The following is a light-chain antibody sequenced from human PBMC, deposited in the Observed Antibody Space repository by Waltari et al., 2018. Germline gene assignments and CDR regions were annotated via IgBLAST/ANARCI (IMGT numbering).Light chain of an antibody. CDR3: QVCDSGTNHYV. J-gene: IGLJ1*01. CDR1: KIGSKN. V-gene: IGLV3-21*02. Sequence: SYELTQPPSVSVAPGQTARITCDGAKIGSKNVHWYQHKPGQAPVLVVYDDGDRPSGIPERFSGSDAGNTAALTISRVDAGDEAEYYCQVCDSGTNHYVFVTVTKVTVL. CDR2: DDG.